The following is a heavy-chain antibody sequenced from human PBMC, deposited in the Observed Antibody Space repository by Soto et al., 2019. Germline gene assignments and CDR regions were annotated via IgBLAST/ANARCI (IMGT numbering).Heavy chain of an antibody. Sequence: PPETLSLTCAVYGGSFSGYYWSWVRQPPGKGLEWIGEINHSGSTNYNPSLKSRVTISVDTSKNQFSLKLSSVTAADTAVYYCARVRHGGWLAYYYYYGTDVWGQGTTVTVSS. CDR2: INHSGST. CDR1: GGSFSGYY. J-gene: IGHJ6*02. D-gene: IGHD6-19*01. V-gene: IGHV4-34*01. CDR3: ARVRHGGWLAYYYYYGTDV.